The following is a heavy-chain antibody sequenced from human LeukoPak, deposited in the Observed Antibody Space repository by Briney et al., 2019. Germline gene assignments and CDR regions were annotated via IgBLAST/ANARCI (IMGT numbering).Heavy chain of an antibody. CDR1: GDSVSRSDSY. J-gene: IGHJ1*01. CDR3: ARRRYYDGSGYLE. CDR2: IYHSGRT. V-gene: IGHV4-39*01. D-gene: IGHD3-22*01. Sequence: PSETLSLTCSVSGDSVSRSDSYCDWIRQPPGKGLEWIGTIYHSGRTYYSPSLKSRVTMSVDPSNNQFSLNLRSVTAADTAVYYCARRRYYDGSGYLEWGQGTLLSVSS.